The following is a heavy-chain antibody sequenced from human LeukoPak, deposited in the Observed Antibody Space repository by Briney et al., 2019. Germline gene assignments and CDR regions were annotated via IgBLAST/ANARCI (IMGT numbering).Heavy chain of an antibody. Sequence: PGGSLRLSCAASGFTFSSYAMHWVRQAPGKGLEWVAVISYDGSNKYYADSVKGRFTISRDNSKNTLYLRMNSLRAEDTAVYYCARDRSVVQGSGFYYWGQGTLVTVSS. J-gene: IGHJ4*02. CDR2: ISYDGSNK. CDR3: ARDRSVVQGSGFYY. V-gene: IGHV3-30*04. CDR1: GFTFSSYA. D-gene: IGHD6-19*01.